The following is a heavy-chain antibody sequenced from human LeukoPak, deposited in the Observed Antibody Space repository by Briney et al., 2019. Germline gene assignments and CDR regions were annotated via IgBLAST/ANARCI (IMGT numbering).Heavy chain of an antibody. CDR3: ARGYSGSYHDAFHI. CDR2: MNPNSGNT. J-gene: IGHJ3*02. D-gene: IGHD1-26*01. Sequence: ASVKVSCKASGYTFTSYDINWVRQATGQGLEWMGWMNPNSGNTGYAQKFQGRVTMTRNTSISTAYMELSSLRSEDTAVYYCARGYSGSYHDAFHIWGQGTMVTVSS. CDR1: GYTFTSYD. V-gene: IGHV1-8*01.